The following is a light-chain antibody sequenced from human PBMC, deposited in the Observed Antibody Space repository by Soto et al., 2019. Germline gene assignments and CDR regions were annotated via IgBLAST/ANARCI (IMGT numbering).Light chain of an antibody. J-gene: IGLJ1*01. Sequence: QSALTQPASVSGSPGQSITISCTGTSSDVGAYNFVSWYQQYPGKAPKVIIFEVRKRPSGVSNRFSGSKSGDTASLTISGLQAEDEADYYCSSYAGSSFYVFGTGTKVTVL. CDR1: SSDVGAYNF. V-gene: IGLV2-14*01. CDR3: SSYAGSSFYV. CDR2: EVR.